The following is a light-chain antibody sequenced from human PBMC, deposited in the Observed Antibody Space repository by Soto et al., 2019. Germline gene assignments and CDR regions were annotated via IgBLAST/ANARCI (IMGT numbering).Light chain of an antibody. V-gene: IGKV3-20*01. Sequence: EIVLTQSPGTLPLSPGERATLSCRASQSVSSSHLARYQQKPGQAPRLLMYGASSMATGIPDRFSGSGSGTDFTLTISRLEPEDFAVYYCQQYANSQWTFGQGTKVEI. CDR1: QSVSSSH. CDR3: QQYANSQWT. CDR2: GAS. J-gene: IGKJ1*01.